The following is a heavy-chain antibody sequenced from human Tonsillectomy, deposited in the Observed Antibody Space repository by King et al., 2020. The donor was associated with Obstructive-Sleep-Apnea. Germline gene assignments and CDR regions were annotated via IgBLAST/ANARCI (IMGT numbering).Heavy chain of an antibody. CDR3: AKDRTLYYYYGMDV. Sequence: VQLVESGGGLVQPGRSLRLSCAASGFTFDDYAMHWVRQAPGKGLEWVSGISWNSGNIVYADSVKGRFTISRDNAKNSLYLQMNSLRAEDTALYYCAKDRTLYYYYGMDVWGQGTTVTVSS. CDR1: GFTFDDYA. CDR2: ISWNSGNI. V-gene: IGHV3-9*01. D-gene: IGHD3/OR15-3a*01. J-gene: IGHJ6*02.